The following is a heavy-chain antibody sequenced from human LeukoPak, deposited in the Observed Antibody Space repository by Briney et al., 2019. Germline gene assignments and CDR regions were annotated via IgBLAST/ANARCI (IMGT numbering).Heavy chain of an antibody. J-gene: IGHJ4*02. D-gene: IGHD6-19*01. V-gene: IGHV3-74*01. CDR1: GFTFSNYW. Sequence: PGGSLRLSCAASGFTFSNYWMHWVRQAPGKGLVWVSRIYSDGTITTYADSVKGRFTISRDNAKNTMYLQMNSLRAEDTAVYYCATWNLAVAGIFTGYWGQGTLVTVSS. CDR2: IYSDGTIT. CDR3: ATWNLAVAGIFTGY.